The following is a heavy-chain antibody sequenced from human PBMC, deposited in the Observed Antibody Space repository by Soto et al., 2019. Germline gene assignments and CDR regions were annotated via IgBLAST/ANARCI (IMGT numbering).Heavy chain of an antibody. CDR3: ARDTLLFCSGGSCDAMDV. D-gene: IGHD2-15*01. J-gene: IGHJ6*01. CDR1: GFTFSSYA. V-gene: IGHV3-30-3*01. Sequence: GGSLRLSCAASGFTFSSYAMHWVRQAPGKGLEWVAVISYDGSNKYYAGSVKGRFTISRDNSKNTLYLQMNSLRAEDTAVYYCARDTLLFCSGGSCDAMDV. CDR2: ISYDGSNK.